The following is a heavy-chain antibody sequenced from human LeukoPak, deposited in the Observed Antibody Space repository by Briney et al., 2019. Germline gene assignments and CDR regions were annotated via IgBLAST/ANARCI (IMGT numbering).Heavy chain of an antibody. CDR3: ARSDDFWSGYPDV. D-gene: IGHD3-3*01. J-gene: IGHJ6*02. V-gene: IGHV4-59*01. CDR2: IYYSGSS. Sequence: SETLSLTCTVSGGSISSYYWSWIRQPPGKGLEWIGYIYYSGSSKYNPSLKSRVTISVGTSQNQLSLKVNSVTAADTAVYYCARSDDFWSGYPDVWGQGTTVTVSS. CDR1: GGSISSYY.